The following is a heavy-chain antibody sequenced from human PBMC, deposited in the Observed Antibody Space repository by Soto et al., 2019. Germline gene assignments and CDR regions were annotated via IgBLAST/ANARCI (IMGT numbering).Heavy chain of an antibody. CDR1: GYTFTSYA. Sequence: ASVKVSCKASGYTFTSYAMNWVRQAPGQGLEWMGWINTNTGNPTYAQGFTGRFVFSLDTSVSTAYLQICSLKAEDTAVYYCARECRDGYNSSGSYYYYYGMDVWGQGTTVTVSS. D-gene: IGHD5-12*01. CDR3: ARECRDGYNSSGSYYYYYGMDV. J-gene: IGHJ6*02. CDR2: INTNTGNP. V-gene: IGHV7-4-1*01.